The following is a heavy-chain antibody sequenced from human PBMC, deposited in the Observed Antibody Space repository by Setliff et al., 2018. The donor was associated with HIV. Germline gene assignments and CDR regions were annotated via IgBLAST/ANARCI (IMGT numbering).Heavy chain of an antibody. CDR3: AGRHYYDNSYRFSLPDY. Sequence: PGGSLRLSCAASGFLFSSYDMSWVRQTPEKGLEWVSGISGTGGKIFYADSVKGRFIVSRDNSKNTLYLEMTSLRAEDTALYFCAGRHYYDNSYRFSLPDYWGQGTQVTVSS. D-gene: IGHD3-22*01. J-gene: IGHJ4*02. V-gene: IGHV3-23*01. CDR2: ISGTGGKI. CDR1: GFLFSSYD.